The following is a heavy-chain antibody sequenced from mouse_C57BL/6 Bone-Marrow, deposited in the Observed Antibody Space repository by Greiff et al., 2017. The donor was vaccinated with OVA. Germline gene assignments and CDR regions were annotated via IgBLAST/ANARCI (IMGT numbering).Heavy chain of an antibody. CDR3: ARDDEEAWFAY. CDR2: ISGGGGNT. V-gene: IGHV5-9*01. Sequence: EVQRVESGGGLVKPGGSLKLSCAASGFTFSSYTMSWVRQTPEKRLEWVATISGGGGNTYYPDSVKGRFTISRDNAKNTLYLQMSSLRSEDTALYYCARDDEEAWFAYWGQGTLVTVSA. J-gene: IGHJ3*01. CDR1: GFTFSSYT. D-gene: IGHD2-12*01.